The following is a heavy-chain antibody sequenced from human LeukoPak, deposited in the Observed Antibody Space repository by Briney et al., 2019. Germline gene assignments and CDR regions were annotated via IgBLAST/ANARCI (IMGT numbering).Heavy chain of an antibody. J-gene: IGHJ4*02. CDR1: GGSISSYY. CDR3: ARDPKSGATVFDY. D-gene: IGHD4-17*01. Sequence: SETLSLTCTVSGGSISSYYWSWIRQPPGKGLEWIGYIYYSGSTNYNPSLKSRVTISVDTSKNQFSLKLSSVTAADTAVYYCARDPKSGATVFDYWGQGTLVTVSS. V-gene: IGHV4-59*12. CDR2: IYYSGST.